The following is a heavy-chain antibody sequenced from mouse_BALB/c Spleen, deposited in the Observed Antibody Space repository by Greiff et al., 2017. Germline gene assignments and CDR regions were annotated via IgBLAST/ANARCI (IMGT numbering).Heavy chain of an antibody. CDR3: ARVNLGYFDY. CDR2: INPGSGGT. V-gene: IGHV1-54*01. CDR1: GYAFTNYL. Sequence: QVQLKQSGAELVRPGTSVKVSCKASGYAFTNYLIEWVKQRPGQGLEWIGVINPGSGGTNYNEKFKGKATLTADKSSSTAYMQLSSLTSDDSAVYFCARVNLGYFDYWGQGTTLTVSS. J-gene: IGHJ2*01. D-gene: IGHD4-1*01.